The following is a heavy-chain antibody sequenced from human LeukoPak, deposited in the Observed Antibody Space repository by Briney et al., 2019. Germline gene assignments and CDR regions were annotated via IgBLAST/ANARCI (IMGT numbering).Heavy chain of an antibody. CDR3: TIDLMTGFSSGWHFAY. CDR1: GXTFRTYW. Sequence: GGSLRLSCAVSGXTFRTYWMSWVRQAPGKGLEWLAVSSGDEDSIHYADSVRGHFVISTDNSENTSYLHMRSLRAEDTAVYYCTIDLMTGFSSGWHFAYWGQGTLVTVSS. J-gene: IGHJ4*02. D-gene: IGHD6-19*01. CDR2: SSGDEDSI. V-gene: IGHV3-23*01.